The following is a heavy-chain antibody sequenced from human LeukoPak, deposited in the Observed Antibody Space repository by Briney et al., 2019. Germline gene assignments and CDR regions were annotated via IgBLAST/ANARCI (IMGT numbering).Heavy chain of an antibody. D-gene: IGHD1-26*01. Sequence: PGGSLRLSCAASGFTFSSYWMTWVRRAPGKGLEWVANIKQDGGESYYVDSVKGRFTISRENAKNSLYLQMNNLRAEDTAVYYCARDYYENIAHSHMLPFWGQGTLVTVSS. CDR3: ARDYYENIAHSHMLPF. CDR1: GFTFSSYW. V-gene: IGHV3-7*03. CDR2: IKQDGGES. J-gene: IGHJ4*02.